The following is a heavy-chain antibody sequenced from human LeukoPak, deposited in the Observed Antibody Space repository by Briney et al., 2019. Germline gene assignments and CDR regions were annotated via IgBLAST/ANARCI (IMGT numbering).Heavy chain of an antibody. CDR3: AKYCSGGNCYSGLY. CDR2: FSSSGGST. D-gene: IGHD2-15*01. J-gene: IGHJ4*02. CDR1: GFTFSSYA. Sequence: GGSLRLSCADSGFTFSSYAMTWVRQAPGKGLEWVSTFSSSGGSTYYADSVKGRFTISRDSSKNTLFLQMNSLRAEDTAIYYCAKYCSGGNCYSGLYWGQGTLVTVSS. V-gene: IGHV3-23*01.